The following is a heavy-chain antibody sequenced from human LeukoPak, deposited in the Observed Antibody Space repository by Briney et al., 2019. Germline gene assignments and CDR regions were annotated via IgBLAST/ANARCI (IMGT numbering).Heavy chain of an antibody. CDR2: IIQDGSAK. J-gene: IGHJ4*02. CDR3: ARVSSYYYHTSGDYYFDY. Sequence: GGSLRLSCVASRLTFSNYRMSWVRQAPGKGLVWVANIIQDGSAKNYVDSVKGRFTISRDNAKNSLYLQMNSLRTEDTAVYYCARVSSYYYHTSGDYYFDYWGQGTLVTVSS. V-gene: IGHV3-7*04. CDR1: RLTFSNYR. D-gene: IGHD3-22*01.